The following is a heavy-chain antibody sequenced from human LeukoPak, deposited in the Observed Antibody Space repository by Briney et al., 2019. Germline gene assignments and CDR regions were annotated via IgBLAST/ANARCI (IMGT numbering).Heavy chain of an antibody. CDR3: ATAVLRFLEWKQATDYGMDV. CDR2: FDPEDGET. CDR1: GYTLTELS. D-gene: IGHD3-3*01. Sequence: GASVKVSCKVSGYTLTELSMHWVRQAPGKGLEWMGGFDPEDGETIYAQKFQGRVTMTEDTSTDTAYMELSSLRSEDTAVYYCATAVLRFLEWKQATDYGMDVWDQGTTVTVSS. V-gene: IGHV1-24*01. J-gene: IGHJ6*02.